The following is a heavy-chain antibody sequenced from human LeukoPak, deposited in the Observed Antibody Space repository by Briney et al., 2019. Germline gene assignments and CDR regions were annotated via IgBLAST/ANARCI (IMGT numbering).Heavy chain of an antibody. CDR1: GGSTSNYF. Sequence: SETLSLTCTVSGGSTSNYFCTWLRQSAGKGQEWIGRIHTSGSTNYNPSLTSRVSMTVDTAKNQFYLTLSSVTAADTAVYYCARDPEGNGYYFDYWGQGALVTVSS. V-gene: IGHV4-4*07. CDR3: ARDPEGNGYYFDY. CDR2: IHTSGST. D-gene: IGHD3-3*01. J-gene: IGHJ4*02.